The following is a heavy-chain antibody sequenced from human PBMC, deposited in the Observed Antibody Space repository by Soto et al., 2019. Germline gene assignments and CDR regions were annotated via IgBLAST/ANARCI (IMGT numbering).Heavy chain of an antibody. Sequence: QVQLMESGGGVVQPGRSLRLSCVASGFTFNTYAMHWVRQAPGKGLEWVAVITPDGTEQYYADSVKGRFTISRDNSKNTLYLQMNSLGLEDMSIYHCAKRGILGAQGMAYFDLWGRGTLVTVSS. J-gene: IGHJ2*01. CDR2: ITPDGTEQ. CDR3: AKRGILGAQGMAYFDL. V-gene: IGHV3-30*18. D-gene: IGHD1-26*01. CDR1: GFTFNTYA.